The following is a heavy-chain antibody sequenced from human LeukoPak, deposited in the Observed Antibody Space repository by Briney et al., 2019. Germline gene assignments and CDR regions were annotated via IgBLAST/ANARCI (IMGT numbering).Heavy chain of an antibody. CDR1: GFTFSSYS. CDR2: ISSSSSYI. D-gene: IGHD6-13*01. Sequence: GGSLRLSCSASGFTFSSYSMNWVRQAPGKGLEWVSSISSSSSYIYYADSVKGRFTISRDSAKNSLYLQMNSLRAEDTAVYYCARPPSIAAAPPHFDYWGQGTLVTVSS. J-gene: IGHJ4*02. V-gene: IGHV3-21*01. CDR3: ARPPSIAAAPPHFDY.